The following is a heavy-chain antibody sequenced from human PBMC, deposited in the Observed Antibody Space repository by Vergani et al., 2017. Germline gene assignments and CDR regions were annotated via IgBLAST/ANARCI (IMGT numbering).Heavy chain of an antibody. Sequence: EVELVQSGPEMRKPGKSLKISCKGSEYSFGNYWIGWVRQMPGKGLEWMGIIYPADSDTRYSPSFQGQVTISADKSISTAYLQWSSLKASDTAMYYCARLGTGYSSGWYETPYYGMDVWGQGTTVTVSS. CDR3: ARLGTGYSSGWYETPYYGMDV. CDR2: IYPADSDT. D-gene: IGHD6-19*01. J-gene: IGHJ6*02. CDR1: EYSFGNYW. V-gene: IGHV5-51*03.